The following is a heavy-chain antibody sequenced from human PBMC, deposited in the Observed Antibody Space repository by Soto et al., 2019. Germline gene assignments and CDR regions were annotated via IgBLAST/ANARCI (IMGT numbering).Heavy chain of an antibody. Sequence: KSSETLSLTCTVSGGSVSSGSYYWSWIRQPPGKGLEWIGYIYYSGSTNYNPSLKSRVTISVDTSKNQFSLKLSSVTAADTAVYYCASDEGVSGYYYGMDVWGQGTTVTVSS. CDR3: ASDEGVSGYYYGMDV. D-gene: IGHD6-13*01. CDR1: GGSVSSGSYY. V-gene: IGHV4-61*01. J-gene: IGHJ6*02. CDR2: IYYSGST.